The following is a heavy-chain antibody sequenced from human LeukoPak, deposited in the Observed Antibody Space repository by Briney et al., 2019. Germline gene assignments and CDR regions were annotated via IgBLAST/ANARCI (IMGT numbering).Heavy chain of an antibody. CDR3: ARRGIVVRGFLIGLHKQAYYFDY. D-gene: IGHD3-10*01. V-gene: IGHV3-23*01. CDR1: GFTLSNYD. Sequence: GSLRLSCAASGFTLSNYDMIWVRPAPGRGLEWVSGIRESGGGTYYTDSVKGRFTVSRDNSKNTLYLQMNSLRAEDTAVYYCARRGIVVRGFLIGLHKQAYYFDYWGQGALVTVST. J-gene: IGHJ4*02. CDR2: IRESGGGT.